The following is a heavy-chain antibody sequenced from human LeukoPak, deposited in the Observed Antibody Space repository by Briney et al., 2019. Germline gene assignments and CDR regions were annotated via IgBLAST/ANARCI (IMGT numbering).Heavy chain of an antibody. Sequence: ASVKVSCKASGYTFSNYAMHWVRQAPRQRPEWMGWINAGNGNTEYSQKFQGRVTITRDTSASTAYMELSSLRSEDTAVYYCARVYCSSTSCHYYFDYWGQGTLVTVSS. D-gene: IGHD2-2*01. CDR1: GYTFSNYA. J-gene: IGHJ4*02. CDR3: ARVYCSSTSCHYYFDY. V-gene: IGHV1-3*01. CDR2: INAGNGNT.